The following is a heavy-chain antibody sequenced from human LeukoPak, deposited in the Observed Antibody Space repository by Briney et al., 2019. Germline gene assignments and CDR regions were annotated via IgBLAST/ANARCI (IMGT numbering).Heavy chain of an antibody. CDR2: IKSKTDGGTT. V-gene: IGHV3-15*01. CDR1: AFTFNNAW. J-gene: IGHJ4*02. D-gene: IGHD2-15*01. CDR3: TTDSDGTLGYCSGGSCYGTYFDY. Sequence: GGSLSLSCSAYAFTFNNAWMSWVRQAPGKGLEWVGRIKSKTDGGTTDYAAPVKGRFTISRDDSKNTLYLQMNSLKIEDTAVYYCTTDSDGTLGYCSGGSCYGTYFDYWGQGTLVTVSS.